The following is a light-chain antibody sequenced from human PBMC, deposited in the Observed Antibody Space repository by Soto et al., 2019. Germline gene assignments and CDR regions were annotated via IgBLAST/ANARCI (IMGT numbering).Light chain of an antibody. V-gene: IGKV3-20*01. CDR1: QSVSRNY. J-gene: IGKJ1*01. Sequence: EIVLTQSPGTLSLSPGERATLSCRASQSVSRNYLAWYQQKPGQTPRLLIYAASSRISGIPDRFSGSGSGTDFTLTISRLEPEDFAVYHCQQYGSAPRTFGQGTKVEIK. CDR3: QQYGSAPRT. CDR2: AAS.